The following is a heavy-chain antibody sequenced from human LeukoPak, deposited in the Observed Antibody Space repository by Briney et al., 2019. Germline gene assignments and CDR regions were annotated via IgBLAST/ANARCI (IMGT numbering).Heavy chain of an antibody. Sequence: GGSLRLSCAASGFTFSSYGMHWVRQAPGKGLEWVAVIWYDGSNKYYADSGKGRFTISRDNSRNTLYLQMNSLRAEDTAVYYCAKDADDYVSYFDYWGQGTLVTVSS. V-gene: IGHV3-33*06. CDR3: AKDADDYVSYFDY. J-gene: IGHJ4*02. CDR2: IWYDGSNK. CDR1: GFTFSSYG. D-gene: IGHD3-16*01.